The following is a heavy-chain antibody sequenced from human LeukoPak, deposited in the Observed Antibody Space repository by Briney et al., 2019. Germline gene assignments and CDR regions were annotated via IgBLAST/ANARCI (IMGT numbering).Heavy chain of an antibody. CDR2: ISYEGSNK. CDR3: AKVVQYSSSWYGSYYYGMDV. J-gene: IGHJ6*04. D-gene: IGHD6-13*01. V-gene: IGHV3-30*18. CDR1: GFTFSSYG. Sequence: GRSLRLSCAASGFTFSSYGMHWVRQAPGKGREWVAVISYEGSNKYYADSVKGRFTISRDNSKNTLYLQMNSLRAEDTAVYYCAKVVQYSSSWYGSYYYGMDVWGKGTTVTVSS.